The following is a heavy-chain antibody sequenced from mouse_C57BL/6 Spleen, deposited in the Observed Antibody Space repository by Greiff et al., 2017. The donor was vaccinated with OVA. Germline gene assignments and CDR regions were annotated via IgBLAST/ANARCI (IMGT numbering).Heavy chain of an antibody. V-gene: IGHV1-26*01. CDR2: INPNNGGT. CDR1: GYTFTDYY. D-gene: IGHD1-1*01. J-gene: IGHJ1*03. Sequence: EVQLQQSGPELVKPGASVKISCKASGYTFTDYYMNWVKQSHGKSLEWIGDINPNNGGTSYKQKFKGKATLTVDKSSSTAYMELRSLTSEDSAVYYCARFSYGSSDWYFDVWGTGTTVTVSS. CDR3: ARFSYGSSDWYFDV.